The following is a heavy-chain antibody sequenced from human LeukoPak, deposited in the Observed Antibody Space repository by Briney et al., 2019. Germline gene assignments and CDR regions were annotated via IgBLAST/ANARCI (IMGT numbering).Heavy chain of an antibody. V-gene: IGHV4-59*01. CDR3: ARGGYGDSKLHYSHYGMDV. CDR2: IFYSGGT. Sequence: SETLSLTCTVSGDSINNYYWSWIRQPPGKGLEWIGYIFYSGGTKYNPSLKSRVAISIAMSKNQFSLNLNSVTAADTAVYYCARGGYGDSKLHYSHYGMDVWAKGPRSPVSS. CDR1: GDSINNYY. J-gene: IGHJ6*04. D-gene: IGHD4-17*01.